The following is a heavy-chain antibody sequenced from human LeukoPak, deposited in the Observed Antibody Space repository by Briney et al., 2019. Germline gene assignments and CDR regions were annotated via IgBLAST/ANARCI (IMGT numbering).Heavy chain of an antibody. CDR2: IYYSGST. Sequence: SETLSLTCTVSGGSISSYYWSWIRQPPGKGLEWIGYIYYSGSTNYNPSLKSRVTIPVDTSKNQFSLKLSSVTAADTAVYYCARDRGGAAPDYWGQGTLVTVSS. D-gene: IGHD1-26*01. J-gene: IGHJ4*02. V-gene: IGHV4-59*01. CDR3: ARDRGGAAPDY. CDR1: GGSISSYY.